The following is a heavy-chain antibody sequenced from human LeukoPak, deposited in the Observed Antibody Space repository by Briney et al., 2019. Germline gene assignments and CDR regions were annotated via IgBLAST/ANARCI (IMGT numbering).Heavy chain of an antibody. CDR1: GYTFTSYD. D-gene: IGHD2-15*01. Sequence: ASVKVSCKASGYTFTSYDINWVRQATGQGLEWMGWMNPNSGNTGSAQKFQGRVTMTRNTSISTAYMELSSRRSEDTAVYDCARARGYCSGGSCYYYFDYWGQGTLVTVSS. V-gene: IGHV1-8*01. CDR2: MNPNSGNT. CDR3: ARARGYCSGGSCYYYFDY. J-gene: IGHJ4*02.